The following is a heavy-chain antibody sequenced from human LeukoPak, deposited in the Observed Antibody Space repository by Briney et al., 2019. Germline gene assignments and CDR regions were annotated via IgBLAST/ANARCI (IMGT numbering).Heavy chain of an antibody. V-gene: IGHV3-74*01. CDR2: ISPTGSTT. Sequence: PGGCLRLSCTASGFSFSGHWMHWARQLPGKGLVWFSRISPTGSTTSYADSVKGRFTVSRDNAKNTLYLQVNNLRAEDTAVYYCARGPNSNWSGLDFWGQGTLLTVSS. D-gene: IGHD6-6*01. CDR1: GFSFSGHW. J-gene: IGHJ4*02. CDR3: ARGPNSNWSGLDF.